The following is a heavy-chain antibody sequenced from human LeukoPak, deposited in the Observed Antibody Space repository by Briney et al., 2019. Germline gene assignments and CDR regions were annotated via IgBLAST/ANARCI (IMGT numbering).Heavy chain of an antibody. D-gene: IGHD1-26*01. CDR3: ARGVGAIAYFDY. CDR1: GASISGGGYY. J-gene: IGHJ4*02. CDR2: IYSSGST. Sequence: SQTLSLTCSVSGASISGGGYYWNWIRQHPGKGLEWIGYIYSSGSTYYNPSLKSRLSISVDTSKNQFSLKLSSVTAADTAVYYCARGVGAIAYFDYWGQGTLVTVSS. V-gene: IGHV4-31*03.